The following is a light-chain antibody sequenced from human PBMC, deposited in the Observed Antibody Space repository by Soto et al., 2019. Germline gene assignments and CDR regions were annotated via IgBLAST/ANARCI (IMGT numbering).Light chain of an antibody. CDR2: KAS. CDR1: QTISSW. V-gene: IGKV1-5*03. CDR3: QHYNSYSEA. J-gene: IGKJ1*01. Sequence: DIKMTQSPSTLSGSVGDRVTITCRASQTISSWLAWYQQKPGKALKLLIYKASTLKSGVPSRFSGSGSGTEFTLTISSLQPDDFATYYCQHYNSYSEAFGQGTKVDIK.